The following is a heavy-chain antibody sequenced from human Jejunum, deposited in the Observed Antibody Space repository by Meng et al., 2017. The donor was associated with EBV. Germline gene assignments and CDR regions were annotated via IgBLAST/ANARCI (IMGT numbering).Heavy chain of an antibody. V-gene: IGHV4-4*02. CDR1: GDSTSSSHW. CDR3: AKSNDYSLNS. CDR2: MHPGGST. D-gene: IGHD4-11*01. J-gene: IGHJ4*02. Sequence: QVQWQGAGPGLVEPSGTLSLTCAVSGDSTSSSHWWSWVRQPPGKGLEWIGEMHPGGSTNYNPSLKSRVTISVDNSKNQFSLKLTSVTAADTAVYYCAKSNDYSLNSWGQGTLVTVSS.